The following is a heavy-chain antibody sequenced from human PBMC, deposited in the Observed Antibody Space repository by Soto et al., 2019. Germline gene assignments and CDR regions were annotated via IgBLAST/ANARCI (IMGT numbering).Heavy chain of an antibody. CDR3: ARDFGSTWYVFDY. CDR1: GFTFSNSA. Sequence: GGSLRLSCAASGFTFSNSAMSWVRQAPGQGLEWVSVIYGDGTTYYADSVKGRFTISRDLSKNSLHLQMNSLRGEDTAVYYCARDFGSTWYVFDYWGQGTLVTVS. J-gene: IGHJ4*02. V-gene: IGHV3-66*01. D-gene: IGHD6-13*01. CDR2: IYGDGTT.